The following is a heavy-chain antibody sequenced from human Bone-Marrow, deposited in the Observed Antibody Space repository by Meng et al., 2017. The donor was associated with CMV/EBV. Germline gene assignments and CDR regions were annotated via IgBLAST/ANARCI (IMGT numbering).Heavy chain of an antibody. V-gene: IGHV1-18*01. Sequence: ASVKVSCKASGYSFNNYGITWVRQAPGQGLEWMGWITTYNGDTTYAQKVQGRVTVTTDTSTSTVYMELRSLTSDDTAVYYCAREPRLELRGWTVDYYYGMDVWGQGTTVTVSS. CDR3: AREPRLELRGWTVDYYYGMDV. CDR2: ITTYNGDT. CDR1: GYSFNNYG. D-gene: IGHD1-7*01. J-gene: IGHJ6*02.